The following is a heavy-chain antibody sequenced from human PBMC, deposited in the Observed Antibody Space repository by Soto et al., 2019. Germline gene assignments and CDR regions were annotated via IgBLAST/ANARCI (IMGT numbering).Heavy chain of an antibody. CDR1: GFSLSTSGVG. D-gene: IGHD3-10*01. CDR3: THRTGFGEFLR. CDR2: IYWDNNK. Sequence: QITLKESGPPLVKPTQTLTLTCTFSGFSLSTSGVGVGWIRQPPGKALEWLALIYWDNNKHFSPSLKSRLTITKDTSKNQVVLRMTNMDPVDTATYYCTHRTGFGEFLRWGQGTLVTVSS. V-gene: IGHV2-5*02. J-gene: IGHJ4*02.